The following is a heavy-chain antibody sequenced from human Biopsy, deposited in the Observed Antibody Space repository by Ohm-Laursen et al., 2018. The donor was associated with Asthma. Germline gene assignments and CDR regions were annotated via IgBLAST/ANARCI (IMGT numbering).Heavy chain of an antibody. CDR2: IKQDGSEK. Sequence: LRLSCAASGFSFSSYWMSWVRQAPGKGLEWVANIKQDGSEKYYVDSVKGRFSTSRDNAKNSLYLQMNSLRVEDTAVYYCARDGRWFDPWGQGTLVTASS. CDR3: ARDGRWFDP. J-gene: IGHJ5*02. V-gene: IGHV3-7*01. CDR1: GFSFSSYW.